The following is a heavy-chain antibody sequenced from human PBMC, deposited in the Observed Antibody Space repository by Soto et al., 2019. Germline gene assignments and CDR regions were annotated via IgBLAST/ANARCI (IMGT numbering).Heavy chain of an antibody. CDR2: IYWSGNT. CDR1: GASTSRGGYY. J-gene: IGHJ3*02. D-gene: IGHD4-17*01. Sequence: QVRLQESGRGLVTPSQTLSLTCRVSGASTSRGGYYWSWIRQHPGKGLEWIGYIYWSGNTYFNPSLKSRVSISLGTSSNQFSLNLTSVTAADTAVYYCARGAADYGDAFDIWGQGTTVTVSS. V-gene: IGHV4-31*03. CDR3: ARGAADYGDAFDI.